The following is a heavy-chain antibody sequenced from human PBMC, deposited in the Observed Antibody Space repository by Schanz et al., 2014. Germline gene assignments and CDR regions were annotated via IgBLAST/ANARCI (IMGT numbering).Heavy chain of an antibody. Sequence: QVRLVQSGAELKMPGATVKVSCETSGYTFTNYGVSWVRQAPGQGLEWVAWISPYNGNTAYAQNLKGRVRITTDTSTATAYMELRSLTSDDTAVYYCARDRVYRFLKGENRFYFDYWGQGTLVIVSS. D-gene: IGHD3-3*01. CDR3: ARDRVYRFLKGENRFYFDY. V-gene: IGHV1-18*01. CDR2: ISPYNGNT. J-gene: IGHJ4*02. CDR1: GYTFTNYG.